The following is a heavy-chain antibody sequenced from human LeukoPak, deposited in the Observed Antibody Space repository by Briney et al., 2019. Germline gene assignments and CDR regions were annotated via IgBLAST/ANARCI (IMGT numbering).Heavy chain of an antibody. CDR2: IWYDGSNK. CDR3: ARANTHDSNYYYGMDV. Sequence: GGSLSLSCAASGFSFSSYGMHWVRQAPGQGLEWVAVIWYDGSNKYYADSVKGRFTISRDNSKSTLYLQMNSLRAEDTAVYYCARANTHDSNYYYGMDVWGQGTTVTVSS. CDR1: GFSFSSYG. J-gene: IGHJ6*02. V-gene: IGHV3-33*01. D-gene: IGHD1-1*01.